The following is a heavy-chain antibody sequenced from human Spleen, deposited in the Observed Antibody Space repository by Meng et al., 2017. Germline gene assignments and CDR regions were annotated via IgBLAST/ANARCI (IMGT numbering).Heavy chain of an antibody. CDR1: GFTFKSHG. Sequence: GESLKISCAASGFTFKSHGFHWVRQAPGKGLEWAALIWYDGSTKYYADSVKGRFTISRDNAKNSLYLQMNSLRAEDTAVYYCARSNSIYGDYGLVWGKGTLVTVSS. V-gene: IGHV3-33*01. D-gene: IGHD4-17*01. CDR2: IWYDGSTK. CDR3: ARSNSIYGDYGLV. J-gene: IGHJ4*02.